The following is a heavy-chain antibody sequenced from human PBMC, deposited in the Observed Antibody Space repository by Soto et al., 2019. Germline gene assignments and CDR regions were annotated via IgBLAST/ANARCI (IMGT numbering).Heavy chain of an antibody. CDR2: IYPGDSDT. D-gene: IGHD6-13*01. CDR1: GYNFTNYW. J-gene: IGHJ3*01. V-gene: IGHV5-51*01. CDR3: ASPGGIPAAGDDAYDV. Sequence: GESLKISCKGSGYNFTNYWIGWVRQMPGKGLEWMGIIYPGDSDTGYSPSFQGQVTISADKSISTAYLQWSSLKASDTAMYYCASPGGIPAAGDDAYDVWGQGTMVTVSS.